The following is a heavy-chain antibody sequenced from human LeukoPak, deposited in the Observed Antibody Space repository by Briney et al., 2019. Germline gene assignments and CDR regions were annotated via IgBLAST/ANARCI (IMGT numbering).Heavy chain of an antibody. CDR3: ARDTTGFGYSSSWPDY. D-gene: IGHD6-13*01. V-gene: IGHV4-38-2*02. Sequence: PSENLSLTCTVSGYSISDGNYWGWIRQPPGKGLEWIGSIFHTGSTYDNPSLKSRVTTSVDTSKNQFSLSLNSVTAADTAVYYCARDTTGFGYSSSWPDYWGQGTLVTVSS. CDR1: GYSISDGNY. J-gene: IGHJ4*02. CDR2: IFHTGST.